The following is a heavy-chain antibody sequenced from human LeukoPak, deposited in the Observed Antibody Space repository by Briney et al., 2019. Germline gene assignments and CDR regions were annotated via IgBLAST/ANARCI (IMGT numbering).Heavy chain of an antibody. CDR3: ARGDVVVTAYDY. CDR2: INPNSGGT. Sequence: ASVKVSCKASGYTFTGYYMHWVRQAPGQGREWMGWINPNSGGTNYAQKFQGRVTMTRDASISTAYMELSRLRSDDTAVYYCARGDVVVTAYDYWGQGTLVTVSS. J-gene: IGHJ4*02. CDR1: GYTFTGYY. D-gene: IGHD2-21*02. V-gene: IGHV1-2*02.